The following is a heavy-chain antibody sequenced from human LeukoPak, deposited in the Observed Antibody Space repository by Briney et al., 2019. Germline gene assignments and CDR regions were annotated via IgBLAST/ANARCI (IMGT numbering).Heavy chain of an antibody. V-gene: IGHV3-33*08. CDR3: AVMGGEDLVLDY. D-gene: IGHD6-6*01. CDR1: GFTFSNYD. CDR2: IWYDGSNK. J-gene: IGHJ4*02. Sequence: GRTLRLTCAVSGFTFSNYDMHWVRQAPGKGLEGVAVIWYDGSNKYYADSVKGRFTISGDNSKNTLYLQMNSLRAEDTAVYYCAVMGGEDLVLDYWGQGTLVTVSS.